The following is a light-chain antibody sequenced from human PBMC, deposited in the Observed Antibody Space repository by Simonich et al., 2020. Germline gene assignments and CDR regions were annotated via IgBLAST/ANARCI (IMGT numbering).Light chain of an antibody. J-gene: IGKJ4*01. Sequence: DIVMTQTPLSLSVTPGQPASISFKSSQSLLHSDGKTYLYWYRQKPGQFPQLLIYEVSTRISGVPDRFSGSGSGTDFTLKISRVEAEDVGVYYCMQSIQLPLTFGGGTKVEIK. CDR1: QSLLHSDGKTY. CDR3: MQSIQLPLT. CDR2: EVS. V-gene: IGKV2D-29*02.